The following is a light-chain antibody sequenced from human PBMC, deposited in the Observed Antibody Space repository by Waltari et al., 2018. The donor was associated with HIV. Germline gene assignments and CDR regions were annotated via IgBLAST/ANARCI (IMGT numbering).Light chain of an antibody. Sequence: AIQLTQSPSSLSASVGDRVTITCRASQGISSALAWYQQKPGKAPKLLIYDASSLESGVPSRFSGSGSGTDFTLTIGSLQPEDFATYYCQQSKNYPFTFGPGTKVDIK. CDR2: DAS. CDR1: QGISSA. CDR3: QQSKNYPFT. V-gene: IGKV1D-13*01. J-gene: IGKJ3*01.